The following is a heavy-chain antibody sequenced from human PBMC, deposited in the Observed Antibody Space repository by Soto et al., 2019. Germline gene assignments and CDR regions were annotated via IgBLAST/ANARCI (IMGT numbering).Heavy chain of an antibody. CDR2: INAGNGNT. CDR3: ARTKGNYDILTGYHDPVFDY. V-gene: IGHV1-3*01. J-gene: IGHJ4*02. Sequence: ASVKVSCKASGYTFTSYAMHWVCQAPGQRLEWMGWINAGNGNTKYSQKFQGRVTITRDTSASTAYMELSSLRSEDTAVYYCARTKGNYDILTGYHDPVFDYWGQGTLVTVSS. CDR1: GYTFTSYA. D-gene: IGHD3-9*01.